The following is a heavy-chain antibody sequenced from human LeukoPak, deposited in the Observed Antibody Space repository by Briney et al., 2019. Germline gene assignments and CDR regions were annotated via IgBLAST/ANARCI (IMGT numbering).Heavy chain of an antibody. CDR3: ARVGDYENSGSQPFDY. Sequence: GRSLRLSCAASGFTFNDYAMYWVRQAPGKGLEWVSSISWNSGSIGYADSVKGRFTISRDNAKNTLYLQMNNLRVEDTAVYYCARVGDYENSGSQPFDYWGQGTLVTVSS. J-gene: IGHJ4*02. CDR1: GFTFNDYA. D-gene: IGHD3-22*01. CDR2: ISWNSGSI. V-gene: IGHV3-9*01.